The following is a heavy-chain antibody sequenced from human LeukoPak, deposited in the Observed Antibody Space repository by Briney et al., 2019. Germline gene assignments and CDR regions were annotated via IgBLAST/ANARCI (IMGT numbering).Heavy chain of an antibody. V-gene: IGHV4-59*01. J-gene: IGHJ4*02. CDR2: IYYSGST. CDR3: ARVDTIFGVVSRFDY. CDR1: GGSTSSYY. Sequence: SETPSLTCTVSGGSTSSYYWSWIRQPPGKGLEWIGYIYYSGSTNYNPSLKSRVTISVDTSKNQFSLKLSSVTAADTAVYYCARVDTIFGVVSRFDYWGQGTLVTVSS. D-gene: IGHD3-3*01.